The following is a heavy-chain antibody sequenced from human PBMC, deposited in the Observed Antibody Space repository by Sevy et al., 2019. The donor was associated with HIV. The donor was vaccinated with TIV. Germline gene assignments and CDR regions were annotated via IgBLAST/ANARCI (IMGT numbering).Heavy chain of an antibody. D-gene: IGHD3-16*01. CDR2: VTSDGTT. J-gene: IGHJ4*02. CDR1: GLTLTTTG. V-gene: IGHV3-23*01. Sequence: GGSLRLSCAASGLTLTTTGMSWVRQAPGKGLEWVAGVTSDGTTYYADSVRDRFTVSRDNSKNTRYLQLNSLRADDTAVFYCAAGDTTMITDLDYWGQGTLVTVSS. CDR3: AAGDTTMITDLDY.